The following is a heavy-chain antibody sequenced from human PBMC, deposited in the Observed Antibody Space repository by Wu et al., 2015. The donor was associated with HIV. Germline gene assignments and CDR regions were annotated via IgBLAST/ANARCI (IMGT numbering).Heavy chain of an antibody. CDR1: GYTFTGHY. Sequence: QVQLVQSGAEVKKPGASVKVSCKASGYTFTGHYMHWVRQAPGQGLEWMGWISAYNGKTNYAQKFQGRVTMTTDTSRSTAYMELRSLRSDDTAVYYCARDPLDNSSGWYYYYYGMDVWGQGTTVTVSS. CDR3: ARDPLDNSSGWYYYYYGMDV. J-gene: IGHJ6*02. V-gene: IGHV1-18*04. CDR2: ISAYNGKT. D-gene: IGHD6-19*01.